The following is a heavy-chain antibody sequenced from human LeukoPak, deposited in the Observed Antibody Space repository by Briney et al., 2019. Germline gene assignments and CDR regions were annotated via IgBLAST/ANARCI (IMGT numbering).Heavy chain of an antibody. CDR1: GFTFSNAW. V-gene: IGHV3-15*01. Sequence: GRSLRLSCAAFGFTFSNAWMSWVRQAPGNGLEWVGRIKMKIDGETTDYAAPVRGRFTNSRDDSTNMLYLQMDSLKSEDTAAYYCTLVRWDGYWGQGALVTVSS. J-gene: IGHJ4*02. CDR3: TLVRWDGY. D-gene: IGHD1-26*01. CDR2: IKMKIDGETT.